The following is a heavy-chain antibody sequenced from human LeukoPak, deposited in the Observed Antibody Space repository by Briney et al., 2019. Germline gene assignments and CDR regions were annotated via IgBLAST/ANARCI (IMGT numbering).Heavy chain of an antibody. V-gene: IGHV3-21*04. CDR3: ARDRRGSGSYFYYYYYMDV. J-gene: IGHJ6*03. Sequence: PGGSLRLSCAASGFTFSSYSMNWVRQAPGKGLEWVSSISSSSSYIYYADSVKGRFTISRDNAKNSLYLQMNSLRAEDTAVYYCARDRRGSGSYFYYYYYMDVWGKGTTVTISS. D-gene: IGHD3-10*01. CDR1: GFTFSSYS. CDR2: ISSSSSYI.